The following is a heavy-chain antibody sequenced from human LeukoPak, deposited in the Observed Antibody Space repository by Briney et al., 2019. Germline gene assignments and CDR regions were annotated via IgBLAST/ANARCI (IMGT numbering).Heavy chain of an antibody. J-gene: IGHJ5*02. D-gene: IGHD3-22*01. CDR3: ANPPSRYYYDSSGYDADP. CDR1: GFTFSSYA. Sequence: GGSLRLSCAASGFTFSSYAMSWVRQAPGKGLEWVSAISGSGGSTYYADSVKGRFTISRDNSKNTLYLQMNSLRAEDAAVYYCANPPSRYYYDSSGYDADPWGQGTLVTVSS. CDR2: ISGSGGST. V-gene: IGHV3-23*01.